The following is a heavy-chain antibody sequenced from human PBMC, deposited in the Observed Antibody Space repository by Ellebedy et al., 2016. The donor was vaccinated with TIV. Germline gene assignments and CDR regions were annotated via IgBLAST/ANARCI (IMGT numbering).Heavy chain of an antibody. J-gene: IGHJ4*02. CDR1: GSSISSGYY. CDR3: ARHLGTYFDY. D-gene: IGHD3-10*01. Sequence: MPSETLSLTCSVSGSSISSGYYWGWIRPPPGSGLEWIGSMYHSGSTYYSPSLKSRVTISVDTSKNQFSLKLSSVTAADTAVFYCARHLGTYFDYWGQGTLVTVSS. V-gene: IGHV4-38-2*01. CDR2: MYHSGST.